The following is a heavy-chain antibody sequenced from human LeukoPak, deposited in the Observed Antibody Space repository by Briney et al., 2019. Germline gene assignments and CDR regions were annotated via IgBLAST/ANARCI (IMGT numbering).Heavy chain of an antibody. Sequence: SETLSLTCAVYGVSFSGYYWSWIRQPPGKGLEWIGEINHSGSTNYNPSLKSRVTISVDTSKNQFSLKLSSVTAADTAVYYCARDIHRDSYGYSEHWFDPWGQGTLVTVSS. D-gene: IGHD5-18*01. J-gene: IGHJ5*02. CDR2: INHSGST. CDR3: ARDIHRDSYGYSEHWFDP. CDR1: GVSFSGYY. V-gene: IGHV4-34*01.